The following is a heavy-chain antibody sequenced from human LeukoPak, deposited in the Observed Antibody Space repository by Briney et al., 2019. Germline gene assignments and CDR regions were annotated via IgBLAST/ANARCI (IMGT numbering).Heavy chain of an antibody. V-gene: IGHV4-4*07. CDR3: ARERVGFDSSGRGPRFDC. Sequence: SETLSLTCTVSGGSISNYYWSWIRQPAGKGLEWIGRIYSSGITNYNLSLSSRVTISVDMSKNQLSLRPRSVTAADTAVYFCARERVGFDSSGRGPRFDCWGQGTLVTVSS. CDR1: GGSISNYY. J-gene: IGHJ4*02. D-gene: IGHD3-22*01. CDR2: IYSSGIT.